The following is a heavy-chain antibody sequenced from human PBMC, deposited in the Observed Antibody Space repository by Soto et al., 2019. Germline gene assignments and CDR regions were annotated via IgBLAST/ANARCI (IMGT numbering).Heavy chain of an antibody. CDR1: GFTFSSYA. CDR3: ANLDYYDSSGYYPYDY. V-gene: IGHV3-23*01. D-gene: IGHD3-22*01. Sequence: EVQLLESGGGLVQPGGSLRLSCAASGFTFSSYAMSWVRQAPGKGLEWVSAISGSGGSTYYADSVKGRFTIARDNSKNTLYLQMNSLRAEDTAVYYCANLDYYDSSGYYPYDYWGQGTLVTVSS. CDR2: ISGSGGST. J-gene: IGHJ4*02.